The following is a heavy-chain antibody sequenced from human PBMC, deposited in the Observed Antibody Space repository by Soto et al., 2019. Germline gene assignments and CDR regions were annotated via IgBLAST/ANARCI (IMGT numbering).Heavy chain of an antibody. D-gene: IGHD6-19*01. CDR3: TTGRVAGDWYFDL. CDR2: IKSKTDGGTT. Sequence: EVQLVESGGGLVKPGGSLRLSCAASGFTFSNAWMSWVRQAPGKGLEWVGRIKSKTDGGTTDYAAPAKGRFTISRDDSQNTLYLQMNSLKTEDTAVYDCTTGRVAGDWYFDLWGRGTLVTVSS. CDR1: GFTFSNAW. J-gene: IGHJ2*01. V-gene: IGHV3-15*01.